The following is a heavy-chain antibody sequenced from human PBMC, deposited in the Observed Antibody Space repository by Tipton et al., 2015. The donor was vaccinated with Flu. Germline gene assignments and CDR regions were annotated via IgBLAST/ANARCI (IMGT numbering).Heavy chain of an antibody. CDR1: GFTFDDYA. J-gene: IGHJ6*02. D-gene: IGHD2-8*01. CDR3: AKDIEPRTDIVLMVYANSRRRDYYCGMDV. V-gene: IGHV3-43*02. CDR2: ISGDGGST. Sequence: SLRLSCAASGFTFDDYAMHWVRQAPGKGLEWVSLISGDGGSTYYADSVKGRFTISRDNSKNSLYLQMNSLRTEDTALYYCAKDIEPRTDIVLMVYANSRRRDYYCGMDVWGQGTTVPVSS.